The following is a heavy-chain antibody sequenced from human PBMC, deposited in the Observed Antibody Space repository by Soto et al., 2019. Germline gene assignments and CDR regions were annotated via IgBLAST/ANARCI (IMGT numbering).Heavy chain of an antibody. V-gene: IGHV1-2*02. CDR3: GRGRSGQIVVFY. CDR2: IGPETGAT. Sequence: ASVKVSCKASGYTFTGHYIHWVRQAPEQGPEWMGEIGPETGATRYAQKFQGGVTMTRDMSITTVYMELNNLSPDDTAVYYCGRGRSGQIVVFYWGQGTPVTVSS. J-gene: IGHJ4*02. D-gene: IGHD1-26*01. CDR1: GYTFTGHY.